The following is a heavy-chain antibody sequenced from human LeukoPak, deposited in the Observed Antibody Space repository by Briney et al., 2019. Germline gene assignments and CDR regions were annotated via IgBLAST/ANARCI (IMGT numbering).Heavy chain of an antibody. J-gene: IGHJ4*02. CDR1: GITVARND. CDR3: ARERQNKDFWSGGDY. CDR2: IYTGGNT. Sequence: GGSLRLSCVASGITVARNDMNWVRQAPGKGLEWVSVIYTGGNTNHVASVKGRFTISRDNAKNSLYLQMNSLRAEDTAVYYCARERQNKDFWSGGDYWGQGTLVTVSS. D-gene: IGHD3-3*01. V-gene: IGHV3-66*01.